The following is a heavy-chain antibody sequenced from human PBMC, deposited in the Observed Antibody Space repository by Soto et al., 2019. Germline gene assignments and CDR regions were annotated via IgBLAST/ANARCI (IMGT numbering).Heavy chain of an antibody. J-gene: IGHJ4*02. D-gene: IGHD3-10*01. V-gene: IGHV4-31*03. CDR2: IYYSGST. Sequence: PSETLSLTCTVSGCSISSGGYYWSWIRQHPGKGLEWIGYIYYSGSTYYNPSLKSRVTISVDTSKNQFSLKLSSVTAADAAVYYCARENRYGSGQDFDYWGQGTLVTVSS. CDR3: ARENRYGSGQDFDY. CDR1: GCSISSGGYY.